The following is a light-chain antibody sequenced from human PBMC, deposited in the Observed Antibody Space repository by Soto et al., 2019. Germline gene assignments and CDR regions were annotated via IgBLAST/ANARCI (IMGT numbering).Light chain of an antibody. J-gene: IGKJ5*01. CDR2: DVS. Sequence: EIVLTQSPATLFVSPGDRAILSCRAGQGVTTNFAWYQQKSGQSPRLLIYDVSHGATGVPASFSGTGSETDFTLTISGLQSEDSAVYVCQQYNNWPFSFGQGTRLEIK. CDR1: QGVTTN. CDR3: QQYNNWPFS. V-gene: IGKV3-15*01.